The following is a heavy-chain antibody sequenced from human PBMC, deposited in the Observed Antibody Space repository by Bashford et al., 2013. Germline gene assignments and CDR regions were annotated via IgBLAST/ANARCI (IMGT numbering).Heavy chain of an antibody. V-gene: IGHV4-31*03. CDR3: TRDRGDAFDI. CDR1: GGSITSGGFY. D-gene: IGHD3-16*01. Sequence: SETLSLTCTVSGGSITSGGFYWGWIRQHPRKGLEWIGYISHTGDTDYSPSLKSRLAVSMDTSRNQFSLRLKSVTAADTAIYYCTRDRGDAFDIWGQGTMVTVSS. J-gene: IGHJ3*02. CDR2: ISHTGDT.